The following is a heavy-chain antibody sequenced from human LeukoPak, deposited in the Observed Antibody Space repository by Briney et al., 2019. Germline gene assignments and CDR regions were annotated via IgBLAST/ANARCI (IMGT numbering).Heavy chain of an antibody. Sequence: GSLRLSCEVSGLTFSNVWIHWVRQTPGQGLVWVCRINTAGSTVYADPVKGRFTISIDNAKNMVYLQMNSLRTEDTAVYYCASFRDTDNWGRGTMVTVSS. CDR3: ASFRDTDN. CDR2: INTAGST. CDR1: GLTFSNVW. V-gene: IGHV3-74*01. D-gene: IGHD2-21*01. J-gene: IGHJ3*01.